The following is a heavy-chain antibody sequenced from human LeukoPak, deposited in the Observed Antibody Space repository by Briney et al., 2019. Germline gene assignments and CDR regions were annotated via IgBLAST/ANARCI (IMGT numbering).Heavy chain of an antibody. J-gene: IGHJ5*02. CDR1: GYTFTGYY. CDR3: ARGGAYSSSVYNWFDP. Sequence: ASVKVSCKASGYTFTGYYMHWVRQAPGQGLEWMGWINPNSGGTNYAQKFQGRVTMTRDTSTSTVYMELSSLRSEDTAVYYCARGGAYSSSVYNWFDPWGQGTLVTVSS. V-gene: IGHV1-2*02. D-gene: IGHD6-6*01. CDR2: INPNSGGT.